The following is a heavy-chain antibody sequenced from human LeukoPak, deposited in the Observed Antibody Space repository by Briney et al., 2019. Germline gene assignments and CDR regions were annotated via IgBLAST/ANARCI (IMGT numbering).Heavy chain of an antibody. Sequence: ASVKVSCKASGYTFTGYYMHWVRQAPGQGLEWMGWINPNSGGTNYAQKFQGRVTMTRDTSISTAYMELSRLRSDDTPVYYCARDEGYDYGDYEVLYYYYGMDVWGQGPRSPSP. CDR2: INPNSGGT. CDR1: GYTFTGYY. CDR3: ARDEGYDYGDYEVLYYYYGMDV. V-gene: IGHV1-2*02. J-gene: IGHJ6*02. D-gene: IGHD4-17*01.